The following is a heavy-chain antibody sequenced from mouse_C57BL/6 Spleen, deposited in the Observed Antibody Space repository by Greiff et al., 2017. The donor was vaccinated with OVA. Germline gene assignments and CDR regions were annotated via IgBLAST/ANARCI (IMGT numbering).Heavy chain of an antibody. CDR1: GYTFTSYW. D-gene: IGHD1-1*01. CDR2: IYPGSGST. CDR3: ALFISTVEGLAY. J-gene: IGHJ3*01. V-gene: IGHV1-55*01. Sequence: QVQLQQPGAELVKPGASVKMSCKASGYTFTSYWITWVKQRPGQGLEWIGDIYPGSGSTNYNEKFKSKATLTVDTSSSTAYMQLSSLTSEDSAVYYCALFISTVEGLAYWGQGTLVTVSA.